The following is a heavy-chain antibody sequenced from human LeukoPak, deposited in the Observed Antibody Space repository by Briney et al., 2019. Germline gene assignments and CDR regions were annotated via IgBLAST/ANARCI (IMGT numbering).Heavy chain of an antibody. D-gene: IGHD3-22*01. CDR1: GYTFTGYY. CDR2: ISADDGNT. CDR3: ASFTYYYDSSGYYLDY. V-gene: IGHV1-18*04. J-gene: IGHJ4*02. Sequence: ASVKVSCKASGYTFTGYYMHWVRQAPGQGLEWMGWISADDGNTNYAQKLQGRVTMTTDTSTSTAYMEVRSLRSDDTAVYYCASFTYYYDSSGYYLDYWGQGTLVTVSS.